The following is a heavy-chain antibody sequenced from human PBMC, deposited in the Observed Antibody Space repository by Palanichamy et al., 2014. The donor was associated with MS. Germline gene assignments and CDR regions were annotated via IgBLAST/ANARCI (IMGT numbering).Heavy chain of an antibody. Sequence: RFTISRDNSKNTLYLQMSSLRAEDTAVYYCVKDWDSSFGAFDIWGQGTMVTVSS. D-gene: IGHD6-6*01. J-gene: IGHJ3*02. V-gene: IGHV3-64D*06. CDR3: VKDWDSSFGAFDI.